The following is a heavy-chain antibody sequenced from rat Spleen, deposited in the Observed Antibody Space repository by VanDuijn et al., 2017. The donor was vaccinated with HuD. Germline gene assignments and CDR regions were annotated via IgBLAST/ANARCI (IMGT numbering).Heavy chain of an antibody. CDR3: ARPTTGIPFNY. J-gene: IGHJ2*01. Sequence: EVQLVESGGGLVQPGRSLKLSCSASGFTFSDYTMAWVRQAPKKGLEWVAAIIYDGTNTYYRDSVKGRFTISRDNAKSTLYLQKDSLRSEDTAIYYCARPTTGIPFNYWGQGVMVTVSS. V-gene: IGHV5-17*01. D-gene: IGHD1-9*01. CDR2: IIYDGTNT. CDR1: GFTFSDYT.